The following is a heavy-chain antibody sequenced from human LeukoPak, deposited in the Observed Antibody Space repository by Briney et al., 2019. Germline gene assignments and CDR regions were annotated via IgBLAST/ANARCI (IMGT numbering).Heavy chain of an antibody. V-gene: IGHV4-59*08. CDR3: ARHMAYSSSSPFDY. Sequence: SQTLSLTCSVSGGSISSLYWSWIRQPPGKGLEWIGYIYYTGSTNYNPSLKSRVTMFVDMSKNQFSLRLSSVTAADTAVYYCARHMAYSSSSPFDYWGQGTLVTVSS. CDR2: IYYTGST. D-gene: IGHD6-6*01. CDR1: GGSISSLY. J-gene: IGHJ4*02.